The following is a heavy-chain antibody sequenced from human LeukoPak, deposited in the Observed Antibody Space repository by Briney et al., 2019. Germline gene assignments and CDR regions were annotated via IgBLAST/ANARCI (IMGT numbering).Heavy chain of an antibody. D-gene: IGHD1-14*01. CDR2: IYYSGST. CDR1: GGSISSGDYY. V-gene: IGHV4-30-4*01. Sequence: SETLSLTCTVSGGSISSGDYYWSWIRQPPGKGLEWIGYIYYSGSTYYNPSLKSRVTISVDTSKNQFSLKLSSVTAADTAVYYCARVHQGGPEPVDYWGQGTLVTVSS. J-gene: IGHJ4*02. CDR3: ARVHQGGPEPVDY.